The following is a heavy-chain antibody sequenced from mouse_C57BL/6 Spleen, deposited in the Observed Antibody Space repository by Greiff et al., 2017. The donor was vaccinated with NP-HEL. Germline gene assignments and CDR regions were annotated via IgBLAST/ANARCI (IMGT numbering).Heavy chain of an antibody. D-gene: IGHD2-3*01. Sequence: QVQLQQPGAELVMPGASVKLSCKASGYTFTSYWMHWVKQRPGQGLEWIGEIDPSDSYTNYNQKFKGKSTLTVDKSSSTAYMQLSSLTSEDSAVYYCARSGGYFPYFDYWGQGTTLTVSS. V-gene: IGHV1-69*01. J-gene: IGHJ2*01. CDR3: ARSGGYFPYFDY. CDR2: IDPSDSYT. CDR1: GYTFTSYW.